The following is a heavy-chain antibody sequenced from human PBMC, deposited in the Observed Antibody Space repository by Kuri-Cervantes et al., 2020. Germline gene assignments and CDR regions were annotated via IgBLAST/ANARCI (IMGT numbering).Heavy chain of an antibody. V-gene: IGHV1-18*01. CDR3: ARDDFVVVVVPAANRFDY. J-gene: IGHJ4*02. CDR2: MNPNSGNT. CDR1: GYTFTSYD. Sequence: ASVKVSCKASGYTFTSYDINWVRQATGQGLEWMGWMNPNSGNTNYAQKLQGRVTTTTDTSTSTAYMELRSLRSDDTAVYYCARDDFVVVVVPAANRFDYWGQGTLVTVSS. D-gene: IGHD2-2*01.